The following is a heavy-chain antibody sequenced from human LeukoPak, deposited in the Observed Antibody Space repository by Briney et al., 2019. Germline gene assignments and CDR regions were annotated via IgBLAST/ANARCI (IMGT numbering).Heavy chain of an antibody. V-gene: IGHV3-73*01. D-gene: IGHD1-26*01. Sequence: GGSLRLSCVASGFTFSDSAIDGVRQSSGEGLEWIGHMDKETNLYATALAASVKGRFTVSRADSKNTAYLHMNSLKTEDTALYYCTRDSGTYNWFAPWGQGTLVTVSS. J-gene: IGHJ5*02. CDR2: MDKETNLYAT. CDR3: TRDSGTYNWFAP. CDR1: GFTFSDSA.